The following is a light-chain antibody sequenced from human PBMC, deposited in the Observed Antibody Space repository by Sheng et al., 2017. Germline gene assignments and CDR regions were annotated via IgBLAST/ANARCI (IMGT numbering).Light chain of an antibody. CDR2: KDT. Sequence: SSELTQPPSVSVSPGQTARITCSGDVLPKHYSYWYQQKPGQAPILVIYKDTERPSGIPERFSGSSSGTTVTLTISGVQAEDEGDYYCQSPGSSVTHPHVLFGGGTRLTVL. V-gene: IGLV3-25*03. J-gene: IGLJ2*01. CDR3: QSPGSSVTHPHVL. CDR1: VLPKHY.